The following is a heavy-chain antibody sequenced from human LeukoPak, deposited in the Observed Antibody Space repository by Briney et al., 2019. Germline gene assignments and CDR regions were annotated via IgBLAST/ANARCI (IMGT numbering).Heavy chain of an antibody. V-gene: IGHV4-4*08. D-gene: IGHD6-13*01. CDR3: ARKQGGQLVNTRRWFDP. Sequence: SETLSLTCTVSGGSISNNFWSWIRQPPGKGLEWIGYIYSSGSTKYNPSLKSRVTISLDTSKSQFSLKLTSVTAADTAVYYCARKQGGQLVNTRRWFDPWGQGTLVTVSS. CDR2: IYSSGST. J-gene: IGHJ5*02. CDR1: GGSISNNF.